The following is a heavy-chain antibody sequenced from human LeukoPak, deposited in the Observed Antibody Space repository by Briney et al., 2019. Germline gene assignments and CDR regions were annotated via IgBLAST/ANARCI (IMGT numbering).Heavy chain of an antibody. V-gene: IGHV4-59*01. CDR3: ARVSGQRSYYYYYMDV. J-gene: IGHJ6*03. CDR2: IYYSGST. D-gene: IGHD3-10*01. Sequence: SETLSLTCTVSGGSISSYYWSWLRQPPGKGLEWIGYIYYSGSTNYNPSLKSRVTISVDTSKNQFSLKLSSVTAADTAVYYCARVSGQRSYYYYYMDVWGKGTTVTVSS. CDR1: GGSISSYY.